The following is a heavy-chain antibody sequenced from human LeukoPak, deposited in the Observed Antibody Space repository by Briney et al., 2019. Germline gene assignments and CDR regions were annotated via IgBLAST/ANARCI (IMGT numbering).Heavy chain of an antibody. D-gene: IGHD6-13*01. CDR1: GFTFTTYA. J-gene: IGHJ4*02. Sequence: GGSLRLSCATSGFTFTTYAMSWVRQAPGKGLEWVSGISESGGSTYYADSVKGRFTISRDNSKNTLYLQMNSLRAEDTAVYFRAKVGYSSWYYFDYWGQGTLVTVSS. V-gene: IGHV3-23*01. CDR2: ISESGGST. CDR3: AKVGYSSWYYFDY.